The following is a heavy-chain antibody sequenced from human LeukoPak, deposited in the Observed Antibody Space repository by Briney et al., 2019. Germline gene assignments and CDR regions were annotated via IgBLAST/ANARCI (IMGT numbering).Heavy chain of an antibody. J-gene: IGHJ3*02. Sequence: PGGSLRLSCAASGFTFSSYAMSWVRQAPGKGLEWVSAISGSGGSTYYADSVKGRFTISRDNSKNTLYLQMNSLRAEDTAVYYCARQLYRSPDAFDIWGQGTMVTVSS. CDR3: ARQLYRSPDAFDI. D-gene: IGHD2-2*02. V-gene: IGHV3-23*01. CDR2: ISGSGGST. CDR1: GFTFSSYA.